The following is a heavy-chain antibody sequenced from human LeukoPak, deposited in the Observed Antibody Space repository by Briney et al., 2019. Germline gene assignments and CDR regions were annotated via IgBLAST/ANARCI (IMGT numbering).Heavy chain of an antibody. CDR1: GHSISSYY. V-gene: IGHV4-59*01. CDR2: IYYSGST. CDR3: ARGVNSGYFDY. J-gene: IGHJ4*02. D-gene: IGHD1-26*01. Sequence: SETLSFTCTVSGHSISSYYWSWIRQPPRKGLESIGVIYYSGSTNYNPSLKSRVTISVDTSKNQFSLKLTSVTAADTAVYYCARGVNSGYFDYCGQGTLVTVSS.